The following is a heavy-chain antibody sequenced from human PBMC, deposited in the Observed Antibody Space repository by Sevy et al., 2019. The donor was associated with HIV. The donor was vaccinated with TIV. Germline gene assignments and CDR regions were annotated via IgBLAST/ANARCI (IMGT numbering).Heavy chain of an antibody. J-gene: IGHJ6*02. CDR2: TYCRSKCYN. D-gene: IGHD7-27*01. CDR3: ARENPGSLYYALDV. Sequence: SQTLSLTCAISGDSVSSNSAAWNWIRQSPWRGLEWLGRTYCRSKCYNDYAVAVKSRITIDPDTSKNQFSLHLTSVTPKDTAVYYCARENPGSLYYALDVSGQGTPVTVSS. CDR1: GDSVSSNSAA. V-gene: IGHV6-1*01.